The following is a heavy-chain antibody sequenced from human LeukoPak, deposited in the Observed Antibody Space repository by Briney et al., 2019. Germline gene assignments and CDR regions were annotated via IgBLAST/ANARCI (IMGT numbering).Heavy chain of an antibody. V-gene: IGHV3-30-3*01. Sequence: GRSLRLSCAASGFTFSSYAMHWVRQAPGKGLEWVAVISYDGSNKYYADSVKGRFTISRDNSKNTLYLQMNSLRAEDTAVYYCARDLTDIVVVPAATYYYGMDVWGQGTTVTVSS. CDR3: ARDLTDIVVVPAATYYYGMDV. J-gene: IGHJ6*02. D-gene: IGHD2-2*01. CDR2: ISYDGSNK. CDR1: GFTFSSYA.